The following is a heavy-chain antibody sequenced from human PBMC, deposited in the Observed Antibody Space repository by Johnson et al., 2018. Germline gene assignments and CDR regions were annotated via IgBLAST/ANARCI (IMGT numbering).Heavy chain of an antibody. CDR2: ISWDGGST. Sequence: EVQLVESGGVVVQPGGSLGLSCAASGFTFDDYTMHWVRQAPGKGLAWVSLISWDGGSTDYADSVKGRFTSSRDNSKNSLYLQMNRRRTEDTALYYCAIALDDSSGYAQHWGQGTLVTVSS. J-gene: IGHJ1*01. CDR1: GFTFDDYT. CDR3: AIALDDSSGYAQH. D-gene: IGHD3-22*01. V-gene: IGHV3-43*01.